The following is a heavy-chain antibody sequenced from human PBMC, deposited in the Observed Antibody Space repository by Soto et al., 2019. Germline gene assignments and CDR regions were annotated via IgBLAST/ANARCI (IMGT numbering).Heavy chain of an antibody. CDR2: ISSSGSTI. CDR3: ARGAPYSSSWYLEYYYYYYMDV. D-gene: IGHD6-13*01. J-gene: IGHJ6*03. V-gene: IGHV3-11*01. CDR1: GFTFSDYY. Sequence: QVQLVESGGGLVKPGGSLRLSCAASGFTFSDYYMSWIRQAPGKGLEWVSYISSSGSTIYYADSVKGRFTISRDNAKNSLYLQMNSLRAEDTAVYYCARGAPYSSSWYLEYYYYYYMDVSGKGTTVTVSS.